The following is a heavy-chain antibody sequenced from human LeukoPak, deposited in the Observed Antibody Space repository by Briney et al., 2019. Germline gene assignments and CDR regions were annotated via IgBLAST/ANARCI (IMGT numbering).Heavy chain of an antibody. J-gene: IGHJ5*02. CDR1: GGSLTSYY. CDR2: IYYSGST. D-gene: IGHD1/OR15-1a*01. Sequence: PSETLSLTCTVSGGSLTSYYWSWIRQPPAKGLEWMGYIYYSGSTNYNPPLKSQVTIPVDPSKTQFSLKLSSGTPADTAVFYFPREGASGKQQNLCDAWGQERLVTVSS. CDR3: PREGASGKQQNLCDA. V-gene: IGHV4-59*01.